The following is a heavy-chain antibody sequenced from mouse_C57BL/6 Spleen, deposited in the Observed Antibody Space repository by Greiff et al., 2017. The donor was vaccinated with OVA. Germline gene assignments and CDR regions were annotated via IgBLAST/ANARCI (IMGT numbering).Heavy chain of an antibody. V-gene: IGHV1-52*01. CDR2: IDPSDSET. J-gene: IGHJ4*01. D-gene: IGHD1-1*01. CDR3: AADGSSYLAIGY. CDR1: GYTFTSYW. Sequence: QVHVQQSGAELVRPGSSVKLSCKASGYTFTSYWMHWVKQRPIQGLEWIGNIDPSDSETHYNQKFKDKATLTVDKSSSTAYMQLSSLTSEDSAVYYCAADGSSYLAIGYWGHGPSVSVSS.